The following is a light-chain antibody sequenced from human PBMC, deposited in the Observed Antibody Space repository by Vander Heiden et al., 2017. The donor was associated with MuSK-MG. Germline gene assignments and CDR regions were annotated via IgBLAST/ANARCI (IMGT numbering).Light chain of an antibody. CDR3: QQYDNWPRT. V-gene: IGKV3-15*01. J-gene: IGKJ1*01. CDR1: QTVSND. Sequence: EIVMTQSSCTLSVSPGERATLSCRASQTVSNDLAWYQQKPGQAPSLLIYDASTRATGIPDRFSGSGSGTEFTLTISSLQSEDFAVYYCQQYDNWPRTFGQGTKVEVK. CDR2: DAS.